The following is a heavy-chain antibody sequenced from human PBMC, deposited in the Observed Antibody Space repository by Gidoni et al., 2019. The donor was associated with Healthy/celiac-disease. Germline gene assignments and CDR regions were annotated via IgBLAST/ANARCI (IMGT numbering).Heavy chain of an antibody. CDR2: IWYDGSNK. D-gene: IGHD4-17*01. CDR1: GFTFSSHG. J-gene: IGHJ3*02. V-gene: IGHV3-33*01. CDR3: ARGSATTDAFDI. Sequence: QVQLVESGGGVVQPGRSLRLSCAASGFTFSSHGMHWVRQAPGKGLEWVAVIWYDGSNKYYADSLKGRFTISRDNSKNTLYLQMNSLRAEDTAVYYCARGSATTDAFDIWGQGTMVTVSS.